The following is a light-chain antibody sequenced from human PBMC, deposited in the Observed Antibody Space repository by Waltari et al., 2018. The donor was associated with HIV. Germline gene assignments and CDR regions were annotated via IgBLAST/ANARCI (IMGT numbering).Light chain of an antibody. CDR3: AVWDDSVNGYV. Sequence: QSALTQPPSTSGTPGQRVTLSCSGRSAHIGTYVVNWFQQVPGTAPKLLVSGRDQRPSGVPDRFSGSKSGTSGSLAISGLQSEDEGDYYCAVWDDSVNGYVFGTGTKVTVL. CDR2: GRD. J-gene: IGLJ1*01. V-gene: IGLV1-44*01. CDR1: SAHIGTYV.